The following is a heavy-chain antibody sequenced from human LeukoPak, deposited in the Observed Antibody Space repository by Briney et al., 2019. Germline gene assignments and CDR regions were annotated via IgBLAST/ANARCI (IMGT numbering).Heavy chain of an antibody. CDR2: INPNSGGT. V-gene: IGHV1-2*02. Sequence: LRASVKVSCKASGYTFTGYYMHWVRQAPGQGLEWMGWINPNSGGTNYAQKFQGRVTMTRDTSISTAYMELSRLRSDDTAVYYCAREGHLEQWLVQRAFDIWGQGTMVTVSS. CDR1: GYTFTGYY. D-gene: IGHD6-19*01. J-gene: IGHJ3*02. CDR3: AREGHLEQWLVQRAFDI.